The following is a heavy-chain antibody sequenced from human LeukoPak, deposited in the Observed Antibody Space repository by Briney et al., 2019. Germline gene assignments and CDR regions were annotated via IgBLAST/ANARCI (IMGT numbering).Heavy chain of an antibody. CDR3: ARGTDGRRYFDL. J-gene: IGHJ2*01. D-gene: IGHD5-24*01. CDR1: GGSISTLY. Sequence: SETLSLTCTVSGGSISTLYWSWIRQPPGKGMEWTGFIYYTGSTNYNPSLKSRVTISLDTSKNQFSLRLTSVTAADTAVYYCARGTDGRRYFDLWGRGTLLTVSP. V-gene: IGHV4-59*11. CDR2: IYYTGST.